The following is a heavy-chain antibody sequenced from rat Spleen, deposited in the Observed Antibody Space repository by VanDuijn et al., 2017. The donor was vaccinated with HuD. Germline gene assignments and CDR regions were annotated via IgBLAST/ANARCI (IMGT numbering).Heavy chain of an antibody. J-gene: IGHJ2*01. CDR2: ITNTGGST. CDR3: ARENYYSGDY. Sequence: EVQLVESGGGLVQPGRSLKLSCVASGFTFNKYWMTWIRQAPGKGLEWIASITNTGGSTYYPDSVKVRFTISRDNAKTTLYLQMNSLRYEDTATYYCARENYYSGDYWGQGVMVTVSS. D-gene: IGHD1-1*01. CDR1: GFTFNKYW. V-gene: IGHV5-31*01.